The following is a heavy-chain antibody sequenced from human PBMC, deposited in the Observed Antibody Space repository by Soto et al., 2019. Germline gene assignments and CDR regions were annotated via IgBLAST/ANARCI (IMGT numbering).Heavy chain of an antibody. Sequence: QVQLVQSGAEVKKPGSSVKVSCKASGGTFNRYAISWLRQAPGQGPEWTGGITPMFGIGNYAQKFQGRVTITADESTTTVHMELRRLTCEDTAVYYCAQTLGSAVAGPGRFDLWGRGTRVIVSS. D-gene: IGHD6-19*01. CDR2: ITPMFGIG. CDR1: GGTFNRYA. J-gene: IGHJ2*01. V-gene: IGHV1-69*12. CDR3: AQTLGSAVAGPGRFDL.